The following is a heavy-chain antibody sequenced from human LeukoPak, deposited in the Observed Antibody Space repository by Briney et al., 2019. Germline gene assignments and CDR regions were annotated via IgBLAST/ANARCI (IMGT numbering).Heavy chain of an antibody. CDR1: GYTFTVYY. CDR3: ARGDPYGSGSYYFDY. Sequence: GASVKVSCKASGYTFTVYYMHWVRQAPGQGLEWMGWINPNSGGTNYAQKFQGWVTMTRDTSISTAYMELSRLRSDDTAVYYCARGDPYGSGSYYFDYWGQGTLVTVSS. V-gene: IGHV1-2*04. D-gene: IGHD3-10*01. CDR2: INPNSGGT. J-gene: IGHJ4*02.